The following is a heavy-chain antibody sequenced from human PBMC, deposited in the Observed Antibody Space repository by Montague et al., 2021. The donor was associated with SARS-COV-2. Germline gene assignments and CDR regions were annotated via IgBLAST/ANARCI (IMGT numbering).Heavy chain of an antibody. V-gene: IGHV6-1*01. Sequence: CAISGDSVSSNSAAWNWIRQSPSRGLERLGRTYYRSKWYNDYAVSVKSRITINPDTSKNQFSLQLNSVTPEDTAVYYCARGDEEQWLVHYYYYGMDVWGQGTTVTVSS. CDR2: TYYRSKWYN. CDR3: ARGDEEQWLVHYYYYGMDV. D-gene: IGHD6-19*01. J-gene: IGHJ6*02. CDR1: GDSVSSNSAA.